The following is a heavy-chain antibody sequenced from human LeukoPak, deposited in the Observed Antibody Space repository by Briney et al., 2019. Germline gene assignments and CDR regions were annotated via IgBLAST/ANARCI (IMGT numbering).Heavy chain of an antibody. CDR2: ISYDGSNK. D-gene: IGHD2-15*01. Sequence: PGGSLRLSCAASRFTFSNYVMHWVRQAPGKGLEWVAVISYDGSNKYYADSVKGRFTISRDNSKNTLYLQMNSLRAEDTAVYYCAKDGVRAATVRFTSYYYYMDVWGKGTTVTVSS. CDR1: RFTFSNYV. J-gene: IGHJ6*03. CDR3: AKDGVRAATVRFTSYYYYMDV. V-gene: IGHV3-30*18.